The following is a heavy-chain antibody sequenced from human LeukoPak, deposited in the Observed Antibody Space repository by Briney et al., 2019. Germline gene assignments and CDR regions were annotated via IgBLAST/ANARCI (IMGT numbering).Heavy chain of an antibody. CDR2: ITSSSSYI. Sequence: GGSLRLSCAASGFTFSSYSMYWVRQAPGKGLELVSSITSSSSYIYYADSMKGRFTISRDNAKNSLYLQMTSLRAEDTAVYYCARDVGSSGWYYAFDIWGQGTMVTVSS. CDR1: GFTFSSYS. J-gene: IGHJ3*02. V-gene: IGHV3-21*01. D-gene: IGHD6-19*01. CDR3: ARDVGSSGWYYAFDI.